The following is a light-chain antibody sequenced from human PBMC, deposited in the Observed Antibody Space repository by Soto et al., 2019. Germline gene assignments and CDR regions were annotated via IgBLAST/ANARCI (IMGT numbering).Light chain of an antibody. CDR3: SSYTNTATQV. CDR1: SSDVGAYNY. V-gene: IGLV2-14*01. J-gene: IGLJ2*01. CDR2: HVS. Sequence: QSALTQPASVSGSPGQSCTISCTAASSDVGAYNYVSCCRQHPGKLMLYHVSNRPSGVSSRFSGSKSANPASLTITGLQAEDEAPYYCSSYTNTATQVFGGGTKLTVL.